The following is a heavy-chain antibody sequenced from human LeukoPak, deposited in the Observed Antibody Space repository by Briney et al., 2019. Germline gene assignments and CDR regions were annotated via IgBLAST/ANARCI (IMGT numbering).Heavy chain of an antibody. CDR3: AKSRVSYWVPEFDY. CDR1: GFTFSSYA. Sequence: GGSLRLSCAASGFTFSSYAMNWVRQAPGKGLEWVSAISGSGDSADYADSVKGRFPISRDNSKNTLYLQMNSLRAEDTAIYYCAKSRVSYWVPEFDYWGQGTLVTVSS. D-gene: IGHD1-26*01. J-gene: IGHJ4*02. CDR2: ISGSGDSA. V-gene: IGHV3-23*01.